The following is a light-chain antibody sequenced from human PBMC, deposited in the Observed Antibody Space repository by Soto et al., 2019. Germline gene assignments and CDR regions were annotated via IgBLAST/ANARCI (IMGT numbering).Light chain of an antibody. J-gene: IGLJ3*02. CDR1: SSNIGAGYD. CDR2: GNT. CDR3: QSYDSSLSGWV. Sequence: QSVLPQPPSVSGAPGPRVTISCPGSSSNIGAGYDVHWYQQLPGRAPKLLIYGNTNRPSGVPDRFSGSKSGTSASLAITGLQAEDEADYYCQSYDSSLSGWVFGGGTKLTVL. V-gene: IGLV1-40*01.